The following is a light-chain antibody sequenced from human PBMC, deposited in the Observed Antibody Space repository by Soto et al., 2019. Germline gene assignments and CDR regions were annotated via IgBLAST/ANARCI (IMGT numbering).Light chain of an antibody. J-gene: IGLJ1*01. CDR3: CSYAGSYTPLYV. CDR2: DVS. Sequence: QSALTQPRSVSGSPGQSVTISCTGTSSDVGGYNYVSWYQQHPGKAPKLMIYDVSKRPSGVPDRFSGSKSGNTASLTISGRQAEDEADYYCCSYAGSYTPLYVFGTGTKLTVL. V-gene: IGLV2-11*01. CDR1: SSDVGGYNY.